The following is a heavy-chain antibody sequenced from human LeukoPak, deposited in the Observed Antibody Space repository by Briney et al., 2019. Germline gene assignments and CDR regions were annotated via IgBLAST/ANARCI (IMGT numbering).Heavy chain of an antibody. CDR3: ARAEGY. J-gene: IGHJ4*02. CDR1: GFTFSAYY. V-gene: IGHV3-30*03. Sequence: PGGSLRLSCAASGFTFSAYYMHWVRQAPGKGLEWVALVSNDGGIKYYGASVRGRFTISRDNPENTLYLQMNSLRADDTAVYYCARAEGYWGQGTLVTVSS. CDR2: VSNDGGIK.